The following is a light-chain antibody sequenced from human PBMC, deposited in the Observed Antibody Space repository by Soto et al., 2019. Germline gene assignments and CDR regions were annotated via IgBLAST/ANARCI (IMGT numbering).Light chain of an antibody. CDR2: RNN. J-gene: IGLJ1*01. CDR1: SSNIGSNY. V-gene: IGLV1-47*01. CDR3: AAWDDSLSYV. Sequence: QSVLTQPPSASGTPGQRVTISCSGSSSNIGSNYVYWYQQLSGTAPKLLIYRNNQRPSGVPDRFSGSKSGTSASLAISGLRSEDEADYYCAAWDDSLSYVFGTGTKVTVL.